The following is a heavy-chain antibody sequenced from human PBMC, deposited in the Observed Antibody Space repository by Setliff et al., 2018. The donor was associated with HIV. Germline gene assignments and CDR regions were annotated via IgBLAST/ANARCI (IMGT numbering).Heavy chain of an antibody. Sequence: SETLSLTCTVSGGSISSYHWSWIRQPPGKGLEWIGYIYYSGSTNFNPSLKSRVTISVDTSKNQFSLKLSSVTAVDTAVYYCARVEGVGANNAFDIWGQGTTVTVSS. CDR2: IYYSGST. V-gene: IGHV4-59*01. CDR3: ARVEGVGANNAFDI. CDR1: GGSISSYH. D-gene: IGHD1-26*01. J-gene: IGHJ3*02.